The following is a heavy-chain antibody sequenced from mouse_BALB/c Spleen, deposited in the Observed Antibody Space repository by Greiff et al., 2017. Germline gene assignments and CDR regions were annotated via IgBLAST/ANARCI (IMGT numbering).Heavy chain of an antibody. CDR1: GYTFTSYV. J-gene: IGHJ2*01. D-gene: IGHD1-1*01. V-gene: IGHV1-14*01. CDR3: ARDGFTTVVDYFDY. CDR2: INPYNDGT. Sequence: VQLQQSGPELVKPGASVKMSCKASGYTFTSYVMHWVKQKPGQGLEWIGYINPYNDGTKYNEKFKGKATLTSDKSSSTAYMELSSLTYEDSAVYYCARDGFTTVVDYFDYWGQGTTLTVSS.